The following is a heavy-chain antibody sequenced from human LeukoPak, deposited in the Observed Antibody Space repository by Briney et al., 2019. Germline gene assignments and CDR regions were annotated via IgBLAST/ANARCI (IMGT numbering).Heavy chain of an antibody. J-gene: IGHJ4*02. D-gene: IGHD2-21*01. CDR1: GDTFTSYD. CDR2: MNPNSGGT. V-gene: IGHV1-8*01. Sequence: GASVKVSCKASGDTFTSYDINWVRQATGQGLEWMGWMNPNSGGTGYAQEFQGRVTMTRNTSISTAYMELSSLRSDDTAVYYCARVSPSTTVIDRWGQGTLVTVSS. CDR3: ARVSPSTTVIDR.